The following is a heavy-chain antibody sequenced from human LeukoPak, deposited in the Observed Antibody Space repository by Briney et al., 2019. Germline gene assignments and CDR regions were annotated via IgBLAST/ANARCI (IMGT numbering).Heavy chain of an antibody. Sequence: SGGSLRLSCAASGFTFDDYAIHWVRQAPGKGLEWVSVISWDGGSTYYAGSVKGRFTVSRDNINNSVYLQTNSLRPEDTALYFCAKGGSSDFSERQYWGQGTLVTVSS. CDR2: ISWDGGST. J-gene: IGHJ4*02. D-gene: IGHD3/OR15-3a*01. CDR3: AKGGSSDFSERQY. V-gene: IGHV3-43D*03. CDR1: GFTFDDYA.